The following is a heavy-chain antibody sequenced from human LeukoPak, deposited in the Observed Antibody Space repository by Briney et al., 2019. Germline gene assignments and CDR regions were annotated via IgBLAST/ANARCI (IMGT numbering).Heavy chain of an antibody. J-gene: IGHJ6*03. Sequence: QPGGSLRLSCAAWGFIFCSYWVNWVRQAPRKGLEWVAIINQDGSEKNYVDSVEGRFTMSRDNAKNTLYLRMSSLRTEVTAVYFCARVAAAGTYYYYYMDVWGKGTTVTVSS. CDR1: GFIFCSYW. D-gene: IGHD6-13*01. CDR2: INQDGSEK. CDR3: ARVAAAGTYYYYYMDV. V-gene: IGHV3-7*01.